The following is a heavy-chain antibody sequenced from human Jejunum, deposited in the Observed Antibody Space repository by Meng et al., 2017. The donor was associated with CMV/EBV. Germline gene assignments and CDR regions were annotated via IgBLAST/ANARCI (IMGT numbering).Heavy chain of an antibody. CDR2: ISSTGTYI. D-gene: IGHD2-8*01. CDR1: GFNFFTYS. V-gene: IGHV3-21*01. CDR3: ARDRYNGNPGFFDS. Sequence: SGFNFFTYSVNWVRQAPGKGLEWVSSISSTGTYIYYADSVRGRFTISRDNARNSLYLQMNSLRAEDTAVYYCARDRYNGNPGFFDSWGQGTLVTVSS. J-gene: IGHJ4*02.